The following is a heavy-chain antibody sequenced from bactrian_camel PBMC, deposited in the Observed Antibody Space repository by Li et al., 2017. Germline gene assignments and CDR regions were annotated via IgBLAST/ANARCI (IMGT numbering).Heavy chain of an antibody. CDR1: GSTNIWYY. CDR2: IDSDGSA. Sequence: HVQLVESGGGSVQAGGSLRLSCVASGSTNIWYYMGWFRQTPGEEREGIAAIDSDGSASYADSVKGRFTISQDDAKNTLYLQMNSLKPKDTAMYYCAARVYCMTAIQALGADLYDYWGQGTQVTVS. CDR3: AARVYCMTAIQALGADLYDY. J-gene: IGHJ4*01. D-gene: IGHD3*01. V-gene: IGHV3S53*01.